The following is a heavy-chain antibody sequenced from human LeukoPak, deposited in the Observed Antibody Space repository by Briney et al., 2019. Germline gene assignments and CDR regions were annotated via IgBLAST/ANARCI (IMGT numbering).Heavy chain of an antibody. V-gene: IGHV3-23*01. D-gene: IGHD3-9*01. CDR1: GFTFSSYV. CDR2: ISDNGGST. J-gene: IGHJ4*02. Sequence: GGSLRLSCAASGFTFSSYVMSWVRQAPGKELEWVSSISDNGGSTYYADSVKGRFTISRDNSKNTLYLQMNSLRAEDTAVYYCAKNGKYYDILTGYYLDDYWGQGALVTVSS. CDR3: AKNGKYYDILTGYYLDDY.